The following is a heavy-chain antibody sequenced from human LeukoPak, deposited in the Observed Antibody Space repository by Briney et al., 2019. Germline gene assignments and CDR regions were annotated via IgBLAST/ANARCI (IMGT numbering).Heavy chain of an antibody. J-gene: IGHJ6*03. Sequence: GGSLRLSRAASGFTFSSYAMSWVRQAPGKGLEWVSAISGSGGSTYYADSVKGRFTISRDNYKNTLYLQMNSLRAEDTAVYYCAKGGLVVVGPGYYMDVWGKGTTVTVSS. D-gene: IGHD2-15*01. CDR1: GFTFSSYA. V-gene: IGHV3-23*01. CDR2: ISGSGGST. CDR3: AKGGLVVVGPGYYMDV.